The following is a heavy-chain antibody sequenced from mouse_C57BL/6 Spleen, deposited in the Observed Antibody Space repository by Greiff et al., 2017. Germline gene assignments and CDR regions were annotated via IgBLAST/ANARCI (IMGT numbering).Heavy chain of an antibody. CDR3: ARQGRIYFDY. CDR2: IDPSDSYT. CDR1: GYTFTSYW. Sequence: FQLQQPGAELVMPGASVKLSCKASGYTFTSYWMHWVKQRPGQGLEWIGEIDPSDSYTNYNQKFKGKSTLTVDKSSSTAYMQLSRLTSEDSAVYCCARQGRIYFDYWGQGTTLTVSS. D-gene: IGHD3-3*01. V-gene: IGHV1-69*01. J-gene: IGHJ2*01.